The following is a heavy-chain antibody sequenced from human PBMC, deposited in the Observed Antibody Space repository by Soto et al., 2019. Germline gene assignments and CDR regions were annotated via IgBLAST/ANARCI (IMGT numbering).Heavy chain of an antibody. Sequence: SETLSLTCAVSGYSMISGFYWGWIRQTPGKGLEWIGSVYHSGATYYNPSLQSRVSISVDTSKSQLSLKLISVSAADTGTYYCARERSFARPAGWFEPWGQGTQVTVSS. CDR3: ARERSFARPAGWFEP. CDR2: VYHSGAT. D-gene: IGHD6-13*01. CDR1: GYSMISGFY. V-gene: IGHV4-38-2*02. J-gene: IGHJ5*02.